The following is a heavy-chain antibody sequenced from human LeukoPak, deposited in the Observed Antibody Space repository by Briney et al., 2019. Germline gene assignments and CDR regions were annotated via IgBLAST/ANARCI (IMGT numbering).Heavy chain of an antibody. J-gene: IGHJ4*02. CDR3: ARGGYSSSRPFNY. CDR2: IIPILGIA. V-gene: IGHV1-69*02. D-gene: IGHD6-6*01. Sequence: SVKVSCKASGGTFSSYTISWVRQAPGQGLEWMGRIIPILGIANYAQKFQGRVTITADKSTSTAYMELSSLRSEDTAVYYCARGGYSSSRPFNYWGQGTLVTVSS. CDR1: GGTFSSYT.